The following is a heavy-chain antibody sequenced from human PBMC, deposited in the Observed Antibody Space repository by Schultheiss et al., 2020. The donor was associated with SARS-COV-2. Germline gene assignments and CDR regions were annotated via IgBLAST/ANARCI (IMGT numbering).Heavy chain of an antibody. CDR2: IYYSGST. J-gene: IGHJ5*02. CDR1: GGSISSGGYY. Sequence: SETLSLTCTVSGGSISSGGYYWSWIRQHPGKGLEWIGSIYYSGSTYYNPSLKSRVTISVDTSKNQFSLKLSSVTAADTAVYYCARGITIFGVVISVPNWFDPWDQGTLVTVSS. D-gene: IGHD3-3*01. V-gene: IGHV4-39*07. CDR3: ARGITIFGVVISVPNWFDP.